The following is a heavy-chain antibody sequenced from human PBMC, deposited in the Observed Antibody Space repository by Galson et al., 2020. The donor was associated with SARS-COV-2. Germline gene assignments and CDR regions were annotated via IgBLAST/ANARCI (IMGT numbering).Heavy chain of an antibody. D-gene: IGHD6-19*01. J-gene: IGHJ5*02. Sequence: GGSLRLSCAASGFTFSSYAMSWVRQAPGKGLEWVSAISGSGGSTYYADSVKGRFTISRDNSKNTLYLQMNSLRAEDTAVYYCAKDRGSSGWYRWFDPWGQGTLVTVSS. CDR1: GFTFSSYA. CDR2: ISGSGGST. CDR3: AKDRGSSGWYRWFDP. V-gene: IGHV3-23*01.